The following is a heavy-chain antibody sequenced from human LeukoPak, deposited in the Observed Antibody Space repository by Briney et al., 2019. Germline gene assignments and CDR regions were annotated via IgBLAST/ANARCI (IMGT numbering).Heavy chain of an antibody. CDR3: ARFYDYYDSSGYSGGHDY. CDR2: ISSSSSTI. J-gene: IGHJ4*02. D-gene: IGHD3-22*01. Sequence: GGSLRLSCAASGFTFSSYGMTWVRQAPGKGLEWVSYISSSSSTIYYADSVKGRFTISRDNAKNSLYLQMNSLRAEDTAVYYCARFYDYYDSSGYSGGHDYWGQGTLVTVSS. V-gene: IGHV3-48*04. CDR1: GFTFSSYG.